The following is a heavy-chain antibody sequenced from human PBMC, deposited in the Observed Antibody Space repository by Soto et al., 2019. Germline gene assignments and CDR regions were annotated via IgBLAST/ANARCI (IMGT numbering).Heavy chain of an antibody. D-gene: IGHD6-13*01. CDR3: ARNLASGYSSSWYSDY. Sequence: SETLSLTCTVSGGSISSGDYYWSWIRQPPGKGLEWIGYIYYSGSTYYNPSLKSRVTISVETSKSQFSLKLSSVTAADTAVYYCARNLASGYSSSWYSDYWGQGPLIPVSP. CDR2: IYYSGST. V-gene: IGHV4-30-4*01. J-gene: IGHJ4*02. CDR1: GGSISSGDYY.